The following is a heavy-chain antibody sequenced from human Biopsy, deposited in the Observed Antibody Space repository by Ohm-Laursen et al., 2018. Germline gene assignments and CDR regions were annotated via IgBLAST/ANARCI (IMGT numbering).Heavy chain of an antibody. D-gene: IGHD4-11*01. CDR1: GFTFTSYA. CDR3: ARDGKRWDYSTYFSWHLDL. Sequence: SLRLSCAASGFTFTSYAMHWVRQAPGKGLEWVAVISYDGSGEYYADSLQGRFIISRDNPKNTVDLQMNSLRAEDAAVYFCARDGKRWDYSTYFSWHLDLWGRGTLVTVSS. J-gene: IGHJ2*01. V-gene: IGHV3-30*03. CDR2: ISYDGSGE.